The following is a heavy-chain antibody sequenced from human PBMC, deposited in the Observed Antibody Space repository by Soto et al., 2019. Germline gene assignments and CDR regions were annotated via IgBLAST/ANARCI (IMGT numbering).Heavy chain of an antibody. V-gene: IGHV4-39*07. D-gene: IGHD3-16*01. CDR2: IHYSGST. Sequence: SETLSLTCTVSGGSISSSSYYWGWIPQPPGKGLEWIGSIHYSGSTYYNPSLSSRVTISIDKSKNQFSLELTSVTAADTAVYYCANGGGLNLPRLYWGPGTLLTVSS. CDR3: ANGGGLNLPRLY. CDR1: GGSISSSSYY. J-gene: IGHJ4*02.